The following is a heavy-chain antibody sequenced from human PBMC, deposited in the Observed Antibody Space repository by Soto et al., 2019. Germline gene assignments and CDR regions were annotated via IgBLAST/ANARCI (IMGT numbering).Heavy chain of an antibody. CDR2: IWYDGSNK. CDR1: GFTISSYG. D-gene: IGHD3-3*01. V-gene: IGHV3-33*01. CDR3: AREHYDFWSGYYPLYWFDP. J-gene: IGHJ5*02. Sequence: PWGSLRLSCAASGFTISSYGMHWVRQAPGKGLEWVAVIWYDGSNKYYADSVKGRFTISRDNSKNTLYLQMNSLRAEDKAVYYCAREHYDFWSGYYPLYWFDPWGQGTLVTVSS.